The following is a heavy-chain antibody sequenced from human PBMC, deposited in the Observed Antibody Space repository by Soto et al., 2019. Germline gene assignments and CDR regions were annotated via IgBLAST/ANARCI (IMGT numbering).Heavy chain of an antibody. Sequence: QVQLVESGGGLVQPGRSLRLSCAASGFTFSTYSMHWVGQAPGKGLEWVAVVSSDGSRTYYADSVKGRFTISRDNSKNTVFMQMNSLRAEDTAVYYCARDVWHCGSNSCYFYGMDVWGQGTTVTVSS. V-gene: IGHV3-30-3*01. CDR2: VSSDGSRT. D-gene: IGHD2-2*01. CDR3: ARDVWHCGSNSCYFYGMDV. CDR1: GFTFSTYS. J-gene: IGHJ6*02.